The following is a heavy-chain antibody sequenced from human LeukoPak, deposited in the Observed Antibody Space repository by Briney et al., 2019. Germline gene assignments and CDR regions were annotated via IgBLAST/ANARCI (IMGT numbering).Heavy chain of an antibody. J-gene: IGHJ5*02. D-gene: IGHD6-19*01. CDR2: IYYSGST. V-gene: IGHV4-30-4*01. Sequence: PSETLSLTCTVSGGSISSGDYYWSWIRQPPGKGLEWIGYIYYSGSTYYNPSLKSRVTISVDTSKNQFSLKLSSVTAADTAVYYCARERAGTGWFDPWGQGTPVTVSS. CDR3: ARERAGTGWFDP. CDR1: GGSISSGDYY.